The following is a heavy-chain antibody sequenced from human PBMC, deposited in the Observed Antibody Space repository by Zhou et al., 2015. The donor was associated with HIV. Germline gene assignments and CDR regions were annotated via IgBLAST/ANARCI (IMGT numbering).Heavy chain of an antibody. J-gene: IGHJ6*01. Sequence: QVQLVQSGAEVKKPGSSVKVSCKASGGTFSSYAISWVRQAPGQGLEWMGGIIPIFGTANYAQKFQGRVTITADESTSTAYMELSSLRSEDTAVYYCARGVGGELLSQESTDRRYYYGMDVWGPRDHGHRLL. V-gene: IGHV1-69*01. CDR2: IIPIFGTA. D-gene: IGHD1-26*01. CDR1: GGTFSSYA. CDR3: ARGVGGELLSQESTDRRYYYGMDV.